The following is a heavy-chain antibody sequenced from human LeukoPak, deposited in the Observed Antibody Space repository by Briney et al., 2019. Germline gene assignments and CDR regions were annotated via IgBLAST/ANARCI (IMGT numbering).Heavy chain of an antibody. J-gene: IGHJ4*02. V-gene: IGHV3-53*01. CDR3: ARGVEPLAANTLAY. D-gene: IGHD1-14*01. CDR2: LYSDGNT. CDR1: GFTIITND. Sequence: GGSLRLSCAASGFTIITNDMTWVRQAPGKGLEWVSVLYSDGNTKYADSVQGRFTISRDNSKNTLYLEMNSLSPHDTAVYYCARGVEPLAANTLAYWGQGTLVTVSS.